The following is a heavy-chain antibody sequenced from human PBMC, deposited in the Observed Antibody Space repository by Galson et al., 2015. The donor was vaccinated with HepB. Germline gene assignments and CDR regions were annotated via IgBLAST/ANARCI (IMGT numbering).Heavy chain of an antibody. CDR3: ARDVYYGSGSYLASFDY. D-gene: IGHD3-10*01. J-gene: IGHJ4*02. Sequence: SVKVSCKASGYIFTTYFMHWVRQAPGQRLEWMGWIDAGNGNTKYSQKFQDRVTITRDTSASTAYMELSSLRSEDTAVYYCARDVYYGSGSYLASFDYWGQGTLVTVSS. V-gene: IGHV1-3*01. CDR1: GYIFTTYF. CDR2: IDAGNGNT.